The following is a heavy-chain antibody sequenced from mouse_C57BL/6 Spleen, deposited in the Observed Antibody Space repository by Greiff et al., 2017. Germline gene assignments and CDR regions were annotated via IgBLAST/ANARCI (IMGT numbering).Heavy chain of an antibody. CDR1: GYSITSGYY. J-gene: IGHJ3*01. CDR2: ISYDGSN. V-gene: IGHV3-6*01. Sequence: EVKLMESGPGLVKPSQSLSLTCSVTGYSITSGYYWNWIRQFPGNKLEWLGYISYDGSNNYNPTLKNRISITRDTSKNQFFLKLNSVTTEDTATYYWASGGIHSNPFAYWGQGTLVTVSA. CDR3: ASGGIHSNPFAY.